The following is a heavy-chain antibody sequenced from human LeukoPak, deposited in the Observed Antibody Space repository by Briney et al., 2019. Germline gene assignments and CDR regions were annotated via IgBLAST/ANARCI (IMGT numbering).Heavy chain of an antibody. CDR2: VDPEDGET. CDR1: GYTFTDYY. Sequence: ASVKVSCKVSGYTFTDYYMHWVQHAPGKGLEWMGLVDPEDGETIYAQKFQGRVTITADTSTDTAYMVLSSLRSEDTAMYYCATTSNRARYFDFWGQGTLVTVSS. D-gene: IGHD4-11*01. J-gene: IGHJ4*02. CDR3: ATTSNRARYFDF. V-gene: IGHV1-69-2*01.